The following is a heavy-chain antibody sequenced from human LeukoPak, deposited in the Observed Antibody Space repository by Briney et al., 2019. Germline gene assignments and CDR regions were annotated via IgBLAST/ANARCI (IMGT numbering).Heavy chain of an antibody. CDR1: GVSISSGGYY. Sequence: SETLSLTCIVSGVSISSGGYYWSWIRQHPGKGLEWIGYIYYSGSTYYNPSLKSRVTISVDTSKNQFSLKLSSVTAADTAVYYCARDPSGWYGGSSNWFDPWGQGTLVTVSS. CDR2: IYYSGST. D-gene: IGHD6-19*01. V-gene: IGHV4-31*03. J-gene: IGHJ5*02. CDR3: ARDPSGWYGGSSNWFDP.